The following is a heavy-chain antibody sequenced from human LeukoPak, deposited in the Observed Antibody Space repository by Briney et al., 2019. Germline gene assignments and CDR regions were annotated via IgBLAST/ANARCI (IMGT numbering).Heavy chain of an antibody. CDR3: ARGVYGRFDS. J-gene: IGHJ5*01. CDR1: GFTFDAYE. D-gene: IGHD2/OR15-2a*01. V-gene: IGHV3-48*03. Sequence: GGSLRLSCAASGFTFDAYEINWVRQAPGKGLEWVSYISGSGRTIYYADSVKGRFTISWDNAKNSEYLQMNRLRAEDTAVYYCARGVYGRFDSWGQGTLVTVSS. CDR2: ISGSGRTI.